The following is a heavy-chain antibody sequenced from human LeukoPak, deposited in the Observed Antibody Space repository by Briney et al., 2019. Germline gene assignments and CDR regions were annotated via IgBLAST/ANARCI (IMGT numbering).Heavy chain of an antibody. J-gene: IGHJ4*02. Sequence: SETLPLTCAVYGGSFSGYYWSWIRQPPGKGLEWIGEINHSGSTNYNPSLKSRVTISVDTSKNQFSLKLSSVTAADTAVYYCARFSAGRYSSSSPFDYWGQGTLVTVSS. CDR3: ARFSAGRYSSSSPFDY. D-gene: IGHD6-6*01. V-gene: IGHV4-34*01. CDR1: GGSFSGYY. CDR2: INHSGST.